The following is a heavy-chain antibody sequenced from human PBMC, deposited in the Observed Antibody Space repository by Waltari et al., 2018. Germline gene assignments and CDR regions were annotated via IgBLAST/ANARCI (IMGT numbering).Heavy chain of an antibody. CDR1: GYTFANSG. CDR2: TNAYNGLT. V-gene: IGHV1-18*04. Sequence: QVQLVQSGGEVKTPGASVKVSCKASGYTFANSGISWVRPAPGQGLEWRGWTNAYNGLTKYAQTVQDRATMTTDASASTAYMELRSLRSDDTAMYYCARTYYYDSRDFDYWGQGSLVTVSS. J-gene: IGHJ4*02. CDR3: ARTYYYDSRDFDY. D-gene: IGHD3-22*01.